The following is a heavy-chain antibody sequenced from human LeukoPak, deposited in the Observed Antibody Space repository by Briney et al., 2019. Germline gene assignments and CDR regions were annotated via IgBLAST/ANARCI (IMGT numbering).Heavy chain of an antibody. J-gene: IGHJ4*02. D-gene: IGHD2-15*01. CDR2: INLKSGGT. V-gene: IGHV1-2*02. CDR1: GYTFTDSF. Sequence: ASVKVSCKASGYTFTDSFMHWVRQAPGQGLEWMGWINLKSGGTNHAQKFQGRVTMTRDTSISTAYMELSRLRSDDTAVYYCAREGYCSGGSCYPPDYWGQGTLVTVSS. CDR3: AREGYCSGGSCYPPDY.